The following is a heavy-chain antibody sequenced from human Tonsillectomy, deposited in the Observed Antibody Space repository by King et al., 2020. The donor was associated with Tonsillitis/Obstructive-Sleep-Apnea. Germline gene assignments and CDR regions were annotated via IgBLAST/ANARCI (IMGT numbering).Heavy chain of an antibody. CDR1: GYSFTNYW. J-gene: IGHJ3*02. D-gene: IGHD2-2*02. CDR2: IYPGDSDT. CDR3: ARQGAYCSSTSCYINDAFDI. V-gene: IGHV5-51*01. Sequence: VQLVESGAEVKKPGESLKISCKGSGYSFTNYWIGWVRQMPGKGLEWMGIIYPGDSDTRYSPSFQGQVTISADKSISTAYLQWSSLKASDTAMYYCARQGAYCSSTSCYINDAFDIWGQGTMVTVSS.